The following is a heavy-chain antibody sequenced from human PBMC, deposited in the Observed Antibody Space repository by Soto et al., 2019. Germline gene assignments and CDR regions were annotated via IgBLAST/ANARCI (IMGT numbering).Heavy chain of an antibody. D-gene: IGHD7-27*01. CDR3: ARDSGAKGNYYYGMDV. Sequence: HPGGSLRLSCAASGFTLSTYGMHWVRQAPGKGLEWVAVIWYDGSNKYYADSVKGRFTISRDNSKNTLYLQMNSLRAEDTAVYYCARDSGAKGNYYYGMDVWGQGTTVTVSS. CDR1: GFTLSTYG. CDR2: IWYDGSNK. V-gene: IGHV3-33*01. J-gene: IGHJ6*02.